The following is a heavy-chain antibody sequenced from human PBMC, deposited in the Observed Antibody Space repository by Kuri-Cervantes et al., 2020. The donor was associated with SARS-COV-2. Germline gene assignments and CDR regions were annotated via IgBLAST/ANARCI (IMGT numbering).Heavy chain of an antibody. Sequence: GGSLRLSCKGSGYSFTSYWISWVRQMPGKGLEWMGRIDPSDSYTNYSPSFQGHVTISADKSISTAYLQWSSLKASDTAMYYCARRVGYYFDYWGQGTQVTVSS. J-gene: IGHJ4*02. V-gene: IGHV5-10-1*01. CDR1: GYSFTSYW. D-gene: IGHD2-15*01. CDR2: IDPSDSYT. CDR3: ARRVGYYFDY.